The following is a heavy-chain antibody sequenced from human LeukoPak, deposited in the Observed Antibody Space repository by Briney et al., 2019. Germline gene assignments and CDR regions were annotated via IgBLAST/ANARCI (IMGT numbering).Heavy chain of an antibody. D-gene: IGHD3-22*01. V-gene: IGHV3-7*05. CDR1: GFTFSSYW. Sequence: GGSLRLSCAASGFTFSSYWMSWVRQAPGKGLEWVANINQDGSEKYSVDSVKGRFTISRDNAKNSLYLQMNSLRAEDTAVYYCAREYYSDSSGSDYWGQGTLVTVSS. CDR2: INQDGSEK. J-gene: IGHJ4*02. CDR3: AREYYSDSSGSDY.